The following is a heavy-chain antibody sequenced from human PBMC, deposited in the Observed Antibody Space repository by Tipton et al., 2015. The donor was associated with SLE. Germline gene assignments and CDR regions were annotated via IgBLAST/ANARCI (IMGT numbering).Heavy chain of an antibody. V-gene: IGHV4-4*08. CDR3: ARRSVIKDAYMDV. Sequence: GLVKPSETLSLTCTVSDGSISSYYWSWIRQPPGKGLEWIGYIYTSGSTNYNPSLKSRVTISVDTSKNQFSLKLTSVTAADTAVYYCARRSVIKDAYMDVWGKGTTVTVSS. J-gene: IGHJ6*03. CDR1: DGSISSYY. CDR2: IYTSGST. D-gene: IGHD2-21*01.